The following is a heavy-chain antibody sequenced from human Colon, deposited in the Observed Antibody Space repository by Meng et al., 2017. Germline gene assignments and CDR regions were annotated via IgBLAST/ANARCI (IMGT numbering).Heavy chain of an antibody. CDR3: ARHGGWHFDY. D-gene: IGHD6-19*01. Sequence: QLQGAGPGMVGPSGTLSLTCAGSGGSISSYNWWSWVRQPPGKGLEWIGQIDLGGTPYYNPSLESRVIMSLDKSKNQLSLRLTSVAAADTAVYYCARHGGWHFDYWGQGALVTVFS. J-gene: IGHJ4*02. V-gene: IGHV4-4*02. CDR2: IDLGGTP. CDR1: GGSISSYNW.